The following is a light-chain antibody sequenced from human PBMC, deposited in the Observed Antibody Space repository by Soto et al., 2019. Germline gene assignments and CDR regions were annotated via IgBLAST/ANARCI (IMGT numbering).Light chain of an antibody. CDR1: QSVSSN. Sequence: EIVMTQSPATLSVSPGERATLSCRASQSVSSNLAWYQQKPGRAPRLLIYGASTRATGIPARFSGSGSGTEFTLTISRLEPEDFAVYYCQQYGSSPGLFTFGPGTKVDIK. J-gene: IGKJ3*01. CDR3: QQYGSSPGLFT. CDR2: GAS. V-gene: IGKV3-15*01.